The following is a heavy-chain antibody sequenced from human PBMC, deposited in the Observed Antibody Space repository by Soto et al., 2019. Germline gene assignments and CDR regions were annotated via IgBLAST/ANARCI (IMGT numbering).Heavy chain of an antibody. D-gene: IGHD2-21*01. J-gene: IGHJ4*02. CDR3: ARAFIPAAY. V-gene: IGHV3-74*01. Sequence: GGSLRLSCAASGFTFSPYWMHWVRQVPGKGLVWVSRINGDGSSTTYADSVKGRFTISRDNAKSTLYLQMNSLRVEDTAIYYCARAFIPAAYWGPGTLVTGSS. CDR1: GFTFSPYW. CDR2: INGDGSST.